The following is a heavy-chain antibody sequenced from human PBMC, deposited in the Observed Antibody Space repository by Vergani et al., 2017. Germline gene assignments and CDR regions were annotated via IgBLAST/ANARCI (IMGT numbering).Heavy chain of an antibody. V-gene: IGHV4-59*01. Sequence: QVQLQESGPGLVKPSETLSLTCTVSGGSISSYYWSWIRQPPGKGLEWIGYIYYSGSTNYNPSLKSRVTISVDTSKNQFSLKLSSVTAADTAVYYCARDRLASGSRRPLFDPWGQGTLVTVSS. CDR2: IYYSGST. CDR1: GGSISSYY. CDR3: ARDRLASGSRRPLFDP. D-gene: IGHD1-26*01. J-gene: IGHJ5*02.